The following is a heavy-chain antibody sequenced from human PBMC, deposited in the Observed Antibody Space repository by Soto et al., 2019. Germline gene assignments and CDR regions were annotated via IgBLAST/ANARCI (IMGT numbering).Heavy chain of an antibody. D-gene: IGHD3-16*02. J-gene: IGHJ3*02. V-gene: IGHV4-31*03. Sequence: SETLSLTCTVSGGSISSGGYYWSWIRQHPGKGLEWIGYIYYSGSTYYNPSLKSRVTISVDTSKNQFSLKLSSVTAADTAVYYCARGRYYDYVWGSYRYTVPDAFDIWGQGTMVTVSS. CDR2: IYYSGST. CDR3: ARGRYYDYVWGSYRYTVPDAFDI. CDR1: GGSISSGGYY.